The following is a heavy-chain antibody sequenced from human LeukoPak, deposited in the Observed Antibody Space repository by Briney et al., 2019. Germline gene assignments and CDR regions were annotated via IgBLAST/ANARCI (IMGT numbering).Heavy chain of an antibody. J-gene: IGHJ6*03. CDR2: IYISGST. CDR1: GRSISSYY. Sequence: SETLSLTCTVSGRSISSYYWRWIRQPAGRGMEWLGCIYISGSTNYNPSLKSRVTMSGDTSKNQFSLKLSSVTAADTAVYYCARDVVVVPAGGYYYYYYMDVWGKGTTVTISS. CDR3: ARDVVVVPAGGYYYYYYMDV. D-gene: IGHD2-2*01. V-gene: IGHV4-4*07.